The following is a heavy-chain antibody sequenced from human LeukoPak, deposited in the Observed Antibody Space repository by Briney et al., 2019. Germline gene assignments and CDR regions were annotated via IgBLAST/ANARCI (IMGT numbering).Heavy chain of an antibody. CDR2: INSDGSST. J-gene: IGHJ4*02. CDR1: GFTFSSYW. Sequence: GGSLRLSCAASGFTFSSYWMHWVRQAPGKGLVWVSRINSDGSSTSYADSVKGRFTISRDNAKNTLYLQMNSLRAEDTAVYYCASELGYSYGKGNYWGQGTLVNVSS. CDR3: ASELGYSYGKGNY. V-gene: IGHV3-74*01. D-gene: IGHD5-18*01.